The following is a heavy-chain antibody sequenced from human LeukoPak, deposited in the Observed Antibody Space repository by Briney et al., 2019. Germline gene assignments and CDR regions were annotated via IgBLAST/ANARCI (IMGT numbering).Heavy chain of an antibody. D-gene: IGHD6-19*01. CDR2: ISYDGSNK. CDR3: AKVAVAGGEIDY. CDR1: GFTFSSYG. V-gene: IGHV3-30*18. J-gene: IGHJ4*02. Sequence: GGSLRLSCAASGFTFSSYGMHWVRQAPGKGLEWVAVISYDGSNKCYADSVKGRFTISRDNSKNTLYLQMNSLRAEDTAVYYCAKVAVAGGEIDYWGQGTLVTVSS.